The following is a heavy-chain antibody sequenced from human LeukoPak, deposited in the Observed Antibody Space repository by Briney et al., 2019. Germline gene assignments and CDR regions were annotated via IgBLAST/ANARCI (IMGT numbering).Heavy chain of an antibody. J-gene: IGHJ4*02. CDR3: ARERCSSASCFPDY. CDR2: IKQDGSEK. CDR1: GFTFSSYG. Sequence: GGSLRLSCAASGFTFSSYGMHWVRQAPVKGMECVANIKQDGSEKYYVDSVKGRFTISRDNAKNSLYLQMNSLRAEDTAFYYCARERCSSASCFPDYWGQGTLVTVSS. D-gene: IGHD2-2*01. V-gene: IGHV3-7*01.